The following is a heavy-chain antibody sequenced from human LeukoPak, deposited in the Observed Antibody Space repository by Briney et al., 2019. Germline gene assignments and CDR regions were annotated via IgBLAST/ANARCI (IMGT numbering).Heavy chain of an antibody. CDR1: GFTFSSYG. CDR2: ISYDGSNK. D-gene: IGHD3-16*01. V-gene: IGHV3-30*18. Sequence: GGSLRLSCAASGFTFSSYGMHWVRQAPGKGLEWVAVISYDGSNKYYADSVKGRFTISRDNSKNTLYLQMNSLRAEDTAVYYCANGVKYYFDYWGQGTLVTVSS. CDR3: ANGVKYYFDY. J-gene: IGHJ4*02.